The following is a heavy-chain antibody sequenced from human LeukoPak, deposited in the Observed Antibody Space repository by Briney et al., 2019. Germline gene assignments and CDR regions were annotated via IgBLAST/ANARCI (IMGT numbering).Heavy chain of an antibody. J-gene: IGHJ4*02. Sequence: TGGSLRLSWAVSGFTFSRYWKSWVRQAPGKGLEWVANIEQDGSEKYCVDSVKGRFTISRDNAENSLYLQMNSLRAEDTAVYSCARVGLDYYGSGFDYWGQGTLVTVSS. CDR2: IEQDGSEK. CDR1: GFTFSRYW. CDR3: ARVGLDYYGSGFDY. V-gene: IGHV3-7*01. D-gene: IGHD3-10*01.